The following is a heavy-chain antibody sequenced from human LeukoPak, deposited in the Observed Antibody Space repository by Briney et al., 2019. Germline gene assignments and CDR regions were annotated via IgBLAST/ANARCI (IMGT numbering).Heavy chain of an antibody. V-gene: IGHV4-39*07. CDR3: ARARAVAGYFDY. D-gene: IGHD6-19*01. J-gene: IGHJ4*02. CDR2: IYYSWST. Sequence: PSETLSLTCTVSGGSISSSSYYWGWIRQPPGKGLEWIGSIYYSWSTYYNPSLKSRVTISVDTSKNQFSLKLSSVTAADTAVYYCARARAVAGYFDYWGQGTLVTVSS. CDR1: GGSISSSSYY.